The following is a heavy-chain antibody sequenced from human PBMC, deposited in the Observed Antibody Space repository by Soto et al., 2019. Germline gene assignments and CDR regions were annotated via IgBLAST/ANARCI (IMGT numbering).Heavy chain of an antibody. J-gene: IGHJ3*02. CDR3: ARDRWGRGRRGTDSFDI. D-gene: IGHD1-1*01. Sequence: PSQTLSLTCAISGDSVSSNSAAWNWIRQSPSRGLEWLGRTYYKSKWYNDYAESVKSRITINPDTSKNQFSLQLNSVTPEDTAVYYCARDRWGRGRRGTDSFDIWGQGTMVSVSS. V-gene: IGHV6-1*01. CDR1: GDSVSSNSAA. CDR2: TYYKSKWYN.